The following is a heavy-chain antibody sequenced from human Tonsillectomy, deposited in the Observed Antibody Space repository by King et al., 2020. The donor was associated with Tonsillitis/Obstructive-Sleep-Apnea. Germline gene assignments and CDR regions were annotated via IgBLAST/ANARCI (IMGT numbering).Heavy chain of an antibody. CDR2: ISGSGGST. Sequence: VQLVESGGGLVQPGGSLRLSCAASGFTFSNYAMSWVRQAPGKGLEWVSGISGSGGSTYYADSVKGRFTISRDNSKNTVYLQMNSLRVEDTAVYYCAKDWRVSYPDRDAYDIWGQGTMVTVSS. CDR1: GFTFSNYA. V-gene: IGHV3-23*04. CDR3: AKDWRVSYPDRDAYDI. D-gene: IGHD1-26*01. J-gene: IGHJ3*02.